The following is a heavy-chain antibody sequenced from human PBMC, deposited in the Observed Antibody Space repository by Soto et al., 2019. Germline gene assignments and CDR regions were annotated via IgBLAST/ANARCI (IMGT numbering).Heavy chain of an antibody. V-gene: IGHV3-23*01. D-gene: IGHD4-17*01. CDR2: ISGSGGST. Sequence: LRLSCAASGFTFSSYAMSWVRQAPGKGLEWVSAISGSGGSTYYADSVKGRLTISIDNSKNTLYLQMTSLRAEDRAVYCCASLYGDSYVDYWGQGTLDNVSS. J-gene: IGHJ4*02. CDR3: ASLYGDSYVDY. CDR1: GFTFSSYA.